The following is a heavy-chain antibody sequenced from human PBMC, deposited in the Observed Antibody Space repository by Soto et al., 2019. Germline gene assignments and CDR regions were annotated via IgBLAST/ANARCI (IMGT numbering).Heavy chain of an antibody. Sequence: SVKVSCKASGFTFTSSAVQWVRQARGQRLEWIGWIVVGSGNTNYAQKFQERVTITRDMSTSTAYMELSSLRSEDTAVYYCAAEALRYYDSSGYYYGYWGQGTLVTVAS. CDR2: IVVGSGNT. CDR3: AAEALRYYDSSGYYYGY. V-gene: IGHV1-58*01. CDR1: GFTFTSSA. J-gene: IGHJ4*02. D-gene: IGHD3-22*01.